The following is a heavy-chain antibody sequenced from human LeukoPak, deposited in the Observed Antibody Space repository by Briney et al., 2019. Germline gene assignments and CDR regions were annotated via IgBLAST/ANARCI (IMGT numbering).Heavy chain of an antibody. D-gene: IGHD2-15*01. CDR3: ARDVRSCSGGSCYFDSDQNWFDP. J-gene: IGHJ5*02. CDR2: IWYDGSNK. CDR1: GFTFSSYG. V-gene: IGHV3-33*01. Sequence: GRSLRLSCAASGFTFSSYGMHWVRQAPGKGLEWVAVIWYDGSNKYYADSVKGRFTISRDNSKNTLYLQMNSLRAEDTAVYYRARDVRSCSGGSCYFDSDQNWFDPWGQGTLVTVSS.